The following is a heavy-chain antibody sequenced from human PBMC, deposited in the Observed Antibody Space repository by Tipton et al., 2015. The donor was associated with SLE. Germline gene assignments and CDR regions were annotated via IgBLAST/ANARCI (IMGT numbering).Heavy chain of an antibody. Sequence: TLSLTCSVSGDSISDSTYYWGWIRQPPGKGLEWIGNIYYTGSTSYNPSLKSRVTISVDTSKNQFSLKLNSVSAADTAVYYCARATNAEGVFDYWGQGTLVTVSS. V-gene: IGHV4-39*07. CDR2: IYYTGST. J-gene: IGHJ4*02. CDR3: ARATNAEGVFDY. CDR1: GDSISDSTYY. D-gene: IGHD2-2*01.